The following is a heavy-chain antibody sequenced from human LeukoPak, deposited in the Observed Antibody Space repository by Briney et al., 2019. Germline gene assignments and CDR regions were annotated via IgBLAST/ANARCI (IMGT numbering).Heavy chain of an antibody. D-gene: IGHD2-2*01. Sequence: GGSLRLSRAASGFTFSSYAMSWVRQAPGKGLEWVSAISGSGGSTYYADSVKGRFTISRDNSKNTLYLQMNSLRAEDTAVYYCAKESLVVPAAMLNYWGQGTLVTVSS. J-gene: IGHJ4*02. CDR1: GFTFSSYA. V-gene: IGHV3-23*01. CDR3: AKESLVVPAAMLNY. CDR2: ISGSGGST.